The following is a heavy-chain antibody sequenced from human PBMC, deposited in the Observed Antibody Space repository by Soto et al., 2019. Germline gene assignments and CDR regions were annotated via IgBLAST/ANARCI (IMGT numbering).Heavy chain of an antibody. CDR2: IYYSGST. D-gene: IGHD5-18*01. CDR3: AGDLTAMVGFFDY. Sequence: SETLSLTCTVSGGSVSSGSYYWSWIRQPPGKGLEWIGYIYYSGSTNYNPSLKSRVTISVDTSKNQFSLKLSSVTAADPGVFFCAGDLTAMVGFFDYWGQGTLVTVSS. J-gene: IGHJ4*02. CDR1: GGSVSSGSYY. V-gene: IGHV4-61*01.